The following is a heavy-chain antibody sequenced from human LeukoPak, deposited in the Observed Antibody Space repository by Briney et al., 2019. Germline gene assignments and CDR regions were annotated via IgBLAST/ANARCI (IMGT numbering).Heavy chain of an antibody. CDR3: ARAGYCSGGSCFRVYYFDS. D-gene: IGHD2-15*01. V-gene: IGHV4-61*01. CDR1: GGSVTGGTYY. Sequence: SETLSLTCTVSGGSVTGGTYYWCWIRQPPGKGLEWIGYFFYSGSTNFNPSLNSRVTISVDTSKNQFSLKLSSVTAADTAVYYCARAGYCSGGSCFRVYYFDSWGQGALVTVSS. CDR2: FFYSGST. J-gene: IGHJ4*02.